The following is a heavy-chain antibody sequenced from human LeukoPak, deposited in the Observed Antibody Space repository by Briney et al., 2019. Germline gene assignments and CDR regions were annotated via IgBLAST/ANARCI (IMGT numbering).Heavy chain of an antibody. D-gene: IGHD3-22*01. CDR1: GYTFTSHD. CDR3: ARRVYYDSSGYYYVAFAFDI. J-gene: IGHJ3*02. CDR2: MNPNSGNT. Sequence: ASVKVSCKASGYTFTSHDINWVRQATGQGLEWMGWMNPNSGNTGYAQKFQGRVTITRNTSISTAYMELSSLRSEDTAVYYCARRVYYDSSGYYYVAFAFDIWGQGTMVTVSS. V-gene: IGHV1-8*03.